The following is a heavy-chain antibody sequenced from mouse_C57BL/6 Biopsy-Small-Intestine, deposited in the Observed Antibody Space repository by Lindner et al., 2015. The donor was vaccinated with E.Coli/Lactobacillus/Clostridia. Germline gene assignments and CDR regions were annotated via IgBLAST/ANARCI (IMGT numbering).Heavy chain of an antibody. D-gene: IGHD4-1*01. CDR3: ARRWEFYYFDY. Sequence: EVQLQESGGDLVKPGGSLKLSCAASGFTFSSYGMSWVRQTPDKRLEWVATISSSGTYTSYPDSVKGRFTISRDNAKNTLYLQMSSLKSEDTAMYYCARRWEFYYFDYWGQGTTLTVSS. V-gene: IGHV5-6*01. CDR1: GFTFSSYG. CDR2: ISSSGTYT. J-gene: IGHJ2*01.